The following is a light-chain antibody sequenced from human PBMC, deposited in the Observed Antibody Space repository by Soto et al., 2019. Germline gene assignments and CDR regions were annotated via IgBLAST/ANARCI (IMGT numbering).Light chain of an antibody. CDR2: VDD. V-gene: IGLV1-36*01. J-gene: IGLJ2*01. CDR3: AAWDDSLSALV. Sequence: QSVVTQPPSVSEAPRQRVTISCSGSSSNIGSNAVSWYQQLPGKAPKLLIYVDDVLPSGGSARFSGSKSGTSASLAISGLHSEDEAEYYCAAWDDSLSALVFGGGTKVTVL. CDR1: SSNIGSNA.